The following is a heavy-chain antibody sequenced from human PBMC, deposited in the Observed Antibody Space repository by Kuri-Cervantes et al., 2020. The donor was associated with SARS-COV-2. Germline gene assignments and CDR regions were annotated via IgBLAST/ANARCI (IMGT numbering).Heavy chain of an antibody. CDR2: ISSSSGYI. CDR1: GFTFSGYS. V-gene: IGHV3-21*01. Sequence: GGSLRLSCTASGFTFSGYSMNWVRQAPGKGLEWVSSISSSSGYIYYTDSVMGRFTISRDNAKNSLYLQMNSLRAEDTAVYHCARERMTPLSKYPYYFDYWGQGTLVTVSS. CDR3: ARERMTPLSKYPYYFDY. J-gene: IGHJ4*02. D-gene: IGHD2-2*02.